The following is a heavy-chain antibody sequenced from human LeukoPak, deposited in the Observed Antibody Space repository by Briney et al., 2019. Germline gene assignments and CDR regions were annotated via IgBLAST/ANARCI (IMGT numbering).Heavy chain of an antibody. D-gene: IGHD2/OR15-2a*01. CDR1: GFTFSSYW. Sequence: PGGSLRLSCAASGFTFSSYWMSWVRQAPGKRLEWVANIKQDGSEKYYVDSVKGRFTISRDRAKNSLYLQVNSVRAEDTAVYYCASTTISPVGGMDVWGQGTTVSVSS. CDR2: IKQDGSEK. V-gene: IGHV3-7*05. J-gene: IGHJ6*02. CDR3: ASTTISPVGGMDV.